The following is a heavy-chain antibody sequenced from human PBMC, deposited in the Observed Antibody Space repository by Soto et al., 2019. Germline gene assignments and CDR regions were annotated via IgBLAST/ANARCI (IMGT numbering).Heavy chain of an antibody. CDR2: TSYDGTNN. Sequence: QVQLVESGGGVVQPGTSLRLSCVGSGFTFRSYVIHWVRQAPGKGLEWVALTSYDGTNNYYGDSVKGGFTISRDNSKNTVDLQMDSLRPEDTSLYYCARWGTTGGLDVWGPGTLVSVSS. D-gene: IGHD3-16*01. V-gene: IGHV3-30*19. CDR3: ARWGTTGGLDV. J-gene: IGHJ4*02. CDR1: GFTFRSYV.